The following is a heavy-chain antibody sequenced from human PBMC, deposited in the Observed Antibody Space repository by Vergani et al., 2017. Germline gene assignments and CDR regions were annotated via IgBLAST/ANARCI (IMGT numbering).Heavy chain of an antibody. CDR3: ARESADYDFWSGRYYYYGMDV. CDR2: ISWNSGST. Sequence: VQLVESGGGVVQPGRSLRLSCAASGFTFDDYAMHWVRQAPGKGLEWVSGISWNSGSTGYADSVKGRFTISRDNAKNSLYLQMNSLRAEDTALYYCARESADYDFWSGRYYYYGMDVWGQGP. J-gene: IGHJ6*02. D-gene: IGHD3-3*01. CDR1: GFTFDDYA. V-gene: IGHV3-9*01.